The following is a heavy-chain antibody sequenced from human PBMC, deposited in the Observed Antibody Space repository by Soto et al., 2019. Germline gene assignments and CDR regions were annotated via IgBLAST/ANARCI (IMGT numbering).Heavy chain of an antibody. J-gene: IGHJ6*02. D-gene: IGHD3-10*01. Sequence: QVQLQESGPGLVKPSETLSLSCTVSGGSISSYYWSWFRQSPGKRMEWIGYVHHSWGSSYNPTLPSRVDTSLDTAKSEFSLRVTAVTATDTAVYYCARKGFGPLHGLVDVWGQGTTVTVSS. CDR2: VHHSWGS. V-gene: IGHV4-59*08. CDR1: GGSISSYY. CDR3: ARKGFGPLHGLVDV.